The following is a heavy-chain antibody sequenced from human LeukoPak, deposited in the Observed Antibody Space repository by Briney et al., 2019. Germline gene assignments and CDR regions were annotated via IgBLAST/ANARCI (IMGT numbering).Heavy chain of an antibody. D-gene: IGHD4-17*01. CDR1: GFTFSSYA. CDR3: AKAKGAIHSYGDYVGAQNY. CDR2: ISGSGGST. J-gene: IGHJ4*02. V-gene: IGHV3-23*01. Sequence: TGGSLRLSCAASGFTFSSYAMSWVRQAPGKGLEWVSAISGSGGSTYYADSVKGRFTISRDNSKNTLYLQMNSLRTEDTAVYYCAKAKGAIHSYGDYVGAQNYWGQGTLVTVSS.